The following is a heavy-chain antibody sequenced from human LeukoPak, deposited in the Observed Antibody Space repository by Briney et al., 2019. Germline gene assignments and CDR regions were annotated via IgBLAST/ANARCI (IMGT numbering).Heavy chain of an antibody. Sequence: GGSLRLSCAASGFTFSSSAMSWVRQVPGKGLEWVSGISASGGSTSYADSVRGRFTISRDNSKNTLYVQMNSLRAEDTAVYYCARVIGSGWYLSLGDWGQGTLVTVSS. CDR1: GFTFSSSA. V-gene: IGHV3-23*01. J-gene: IGHJ4*02. CDR2: ISASGGST. D-gene: IGHD6-19*01. CDR3: ARVIGSGWYLSLGD.